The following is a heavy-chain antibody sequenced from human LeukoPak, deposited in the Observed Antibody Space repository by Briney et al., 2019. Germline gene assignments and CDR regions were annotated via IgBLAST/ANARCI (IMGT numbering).Heavy chain of an antibody. CDR1: GYTFTAYY. Sequence: ASVNVSCKASGYTFTAYYLHWLRQPPGQGLEWVGWINPHSGGTNFAQNFQGRVTMTRDTSISTAYMELSRMRSDDTAVYYCATKTIPGITVAGTAFDVWGQGTLVTVSS. J-gene: IGHJ3*01. CDR3: ATKTIPGITVAGTAFDV. CDR2: INPHSGGT. V-gene: IGHV1-2*02. D-gene: IGHD6-19*01.